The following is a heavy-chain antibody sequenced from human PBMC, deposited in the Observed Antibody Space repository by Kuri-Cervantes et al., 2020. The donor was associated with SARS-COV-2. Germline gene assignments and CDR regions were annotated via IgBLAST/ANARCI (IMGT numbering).Heavy chain of an antibody. CDR3: AKDIAAAAGRAEAGWFDP. Sequence: GESLKISCAASGFTFSSYAMHWVRQAPGKGLEWVAVISYDGSNKYYADSVKGRFTISRDNSKNTLYLQMNSLRAEDTALYYCAKDIAAAAGRAEAGWFDPWGQGTLVTVSS. V-gene: IGHV3-30*04. J-gene: IGHJ5*02. CDR1: GFTFSSYA. D-gene: IGHD6-13*01. CDR2: ISYDGSNK.